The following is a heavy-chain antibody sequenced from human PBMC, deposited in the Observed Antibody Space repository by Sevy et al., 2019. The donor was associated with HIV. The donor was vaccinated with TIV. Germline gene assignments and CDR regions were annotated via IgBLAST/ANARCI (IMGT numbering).Heavy chain of an antibody. Sequence: GGSLRLSCAASGFPVSSNYMSWVRQAPGKGLEWVSVIYSDGSTYHADSVKGRFTISRDNSKNTLYLQMNSVRVEDTAVDYCARGKSGYGYGLDYWGQGTLVTVSS. CDR2: IYSDGST. CDR3: ARGKSGYGYGLDY. J-gene: IGHJ4*02. CDR1: GFPVSSNY. V-gene: IGHV3-66*01. D-gene: IGHD5-18*01.